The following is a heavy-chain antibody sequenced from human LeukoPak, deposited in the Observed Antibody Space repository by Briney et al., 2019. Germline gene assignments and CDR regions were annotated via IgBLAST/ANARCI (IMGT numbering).Heavy chain of an antibody. J-gene: IGHJ4*02. CDR2: IKEDESAK. V-gene: IGHV3-7*01. D-gene: IGHD1-26*01. CDR1: GSTFSTYW. CDR3: ARDVGGSLDY. Sequence: GGSLRLSCAASGSTFSTYWMAWVRQAPGKGLEWVANIKEDESAKHQADSVKGRFTISRDNAQNLVYLQMSSLRGEDTAVYYCARDVGGSLDYWGQGTLVTVSS.